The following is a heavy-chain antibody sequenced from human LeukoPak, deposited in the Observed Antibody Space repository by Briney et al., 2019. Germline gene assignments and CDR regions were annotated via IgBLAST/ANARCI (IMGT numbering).Heavy chain of an antibody. J-gene: IGHJ4*02. CDR1: GYTFTSYD. CDR2: INPNSGGT. D-gene: IGHD3-22*01. CDR3: AKEYYDSSGYYL. Sequence: ASVKVSCKASGYTFTSYDINWVRQATGQGLEWMGWINPNSGGTNYAQKFQGRVTMTRDTSISTAYMELSRLRSDDTAVYYCAKEYYDSSGYYLWGQGTLVTVSS. V-gene: IGHV1-2*02.